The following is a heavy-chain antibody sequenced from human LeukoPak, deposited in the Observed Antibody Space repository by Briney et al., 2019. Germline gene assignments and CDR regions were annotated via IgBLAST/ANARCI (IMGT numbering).Heavy chain of an antibody. Sequence: GGSLRLSCAASGFTFSSYGMHWVRQAPGKGLEWVAFIRNDGSTKFYADSVKGRFTISRDNSKNTLYLQMNSLRADDTAVYYCAKDLPAAYFDYWGQGTLVTVSS. CDR3: AKDLPAAYFDY. CDR2: IRNDGSTK. V-gene: IGHV3-30*02. CDR1: GFTFSSYG. J-gene: IGHJ4*02. D-gene: IGHD2-2*01.